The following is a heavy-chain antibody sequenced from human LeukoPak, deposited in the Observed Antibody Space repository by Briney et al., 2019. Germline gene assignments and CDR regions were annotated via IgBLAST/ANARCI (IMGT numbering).Heavy chain of an antibody. CDR1: GGSISSYY. J-gene: IGHJ3*02. CDR2: INHSGST. D-gene: IGHD3-9*01. V-gene: IGHV4-34*01. CDR3: ATSSRPYYDILTGYFPRAFDI. Sequence: SETLSLTCTVSGGSISSYYWSWIRQPPGKGLEWIGEINHSGSTNYNPSLKSRVTISVDTSKNQFSLKLSSVTAADTAVYYCATSSRPYYDILTGYFPRAFDIWGQGTMVTVSS.